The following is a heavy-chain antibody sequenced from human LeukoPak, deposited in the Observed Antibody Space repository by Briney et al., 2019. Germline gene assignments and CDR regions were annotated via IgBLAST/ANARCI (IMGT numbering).Heavy chain of an antibody. CDR1: GYTLTELS. CDR2: FDPEDGET. V-gene: IGHV1-24*01. Sequence: ASVKVSCKVSGYTLTELSMHWVRQAPGKGLEWMGGFDPEDGETIYAQKFQGRVTMTEATSTDTAYMELSSLRSEDTAVYYCAKVGKDFWSGYGMDVWGQGTTVTVSS. D-gene: IGHD3-3*01. CDR3: AKVGKDFWSGYGMDV. J-gene: IGHJ6*02.